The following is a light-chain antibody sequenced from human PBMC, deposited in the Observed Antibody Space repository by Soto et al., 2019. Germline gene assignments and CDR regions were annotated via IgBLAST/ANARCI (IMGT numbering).Light chain of an antibody. CDR2: GNS. V-gene: IGLV1-40*01. CDR1: SSNIGAGYV. J-gene: IGLJ2*01. CDR3: QSYDRSRSGSV. Sequence: QSVLTQPPSVSGAPGRRVTISCTGSSSNIGAGYVVHWYQQLPGTAPKLLSYGNSNRHSGVPDRFSGSKSGTSASLAITGLEAEDEADAYCQSYDRSRSGSVFGGGTKVTVL.